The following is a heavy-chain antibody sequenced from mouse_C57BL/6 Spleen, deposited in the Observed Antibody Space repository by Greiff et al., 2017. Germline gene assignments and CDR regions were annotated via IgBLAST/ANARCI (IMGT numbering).Heavy chain of an antibody. Sequence: QVQLQQPGAELVRPGSLVKLSCKASGYTFTSYWMHWVKQRPIQGLEWIGNIDPSDSETHYNQKFKDKATLTVDKSSSTAYMQLSSLTSEDSAVYYCARRSSYWYFDVWGTGTTVTVSS. CDR1: GYTFTSYW. V-gene: IGHV1-52*01. CDR3: ARRSSYWYFDV. J-gene: IGHJ1*03. CDR2: IDPSDSET. D-gene: IGHD1-1*01.